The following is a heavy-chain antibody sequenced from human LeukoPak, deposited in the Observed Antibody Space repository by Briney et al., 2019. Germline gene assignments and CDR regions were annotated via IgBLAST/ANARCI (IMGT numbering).Heavy chain of an antibody. CDR1: GFTFTNSA. J-gene: IGHJ6*02. CDR3: AATGYCRSASCSTYYYYGMDV. D-gene: IGHD2-2*01. CDR2: IVVGSGNT. V-gene: IGHV1-58*01. Sequence: SVKVSCKASGFTFTNSAVQWVRQARGQRLEWIGWIVVGSGNTNYALKFQERVTITRDMSTSTAYMELSSLRSEDTAVYYCAATGYCRSASCSTYYYYGMDVWGQGTTVTVSS.